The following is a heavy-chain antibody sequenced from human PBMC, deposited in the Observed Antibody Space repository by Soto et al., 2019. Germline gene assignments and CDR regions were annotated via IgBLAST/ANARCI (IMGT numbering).Heavy chain of an antibody. J-gene: IGHJ4*02. V-gene: IGHV4-59*04. CDR1: GGSIRSYY. CDR3: ARYNAASGTYYFDY. Sequence: SEALALTCAVSGGSIRSYYWSWIRQPPGKGLEWIGEIYHSGSANYNPSLKSRVTMSVDNSKNQFSLKLNSVTAADTAVYYCARYNAASGTYYFDYWGQGTLVTVSS. CDR2: IYHSGSA. D-gene: IGHD6-13*01.